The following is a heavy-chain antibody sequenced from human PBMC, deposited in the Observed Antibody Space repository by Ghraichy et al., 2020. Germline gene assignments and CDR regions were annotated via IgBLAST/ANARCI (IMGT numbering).Heavy chain of an antibody. V-gene: IGHV4-59*02. CDR3: ARWRKNMDV. Sequence: SQTLSLTCSVSSDSVSRFYWSWTRQSPGKGLEWIGYIYHSGSSMYNPSLKSRVTMSVDTSKNQFSLSLRSVTAADTAVYYCARWRKNMDVWGQGTTVIVSS. CDR1: SDSVSRFY. D-gene: IGHD3-3*01. J-gene: IGHJ6*02. CDR2: IYHSGSS.